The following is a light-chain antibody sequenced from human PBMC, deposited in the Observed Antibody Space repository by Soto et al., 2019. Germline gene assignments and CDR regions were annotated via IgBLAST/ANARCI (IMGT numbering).Light chain of an antibody. J-gene: IGLJ1*01. Sequence: QSALTQPASVSGSPGQSITISCTGTSSDVGSYNLVSWYQQHPGKAPKLMIYEVSKRPSGVSNRFSGSKSGNTASLTISRLHAEDEADYYCCSYAGRSTWVFGTGTKLTVL. CDR1: SSDVGSYNL. CDR2: EVS. CDR3: CSYAGRSTWV. V-gene: IGLV2-23*02.